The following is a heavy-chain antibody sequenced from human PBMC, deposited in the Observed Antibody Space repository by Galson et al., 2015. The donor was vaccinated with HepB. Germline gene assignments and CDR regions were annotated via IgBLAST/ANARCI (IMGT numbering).Heavy chain of an antibody. CDR3: ARGDTAMAYYYYMDV. Sequence: SLRLSCAASGFTFSSYSMNWVRQAPGKGLEWVSYISSSSSTIYYADSVKGRFTISRDNAKNSLYLQMNSLRDEDTAVYYCARGDTAMAYYYYMDVWGKGTTVTVSS. J-gene: IGHJ6*03. CDR2: ISSSSSTI. V-gene: IGHV3-48*02. CDR1: GFTFSSYS. D-gene: IGHD5-18*01.